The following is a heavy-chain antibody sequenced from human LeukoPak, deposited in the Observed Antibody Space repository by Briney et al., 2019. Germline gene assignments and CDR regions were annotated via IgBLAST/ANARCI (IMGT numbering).Heavy chain of an antibody. CDR1: GGSIGNFY. CDR3: ARSVLIYDTLTGYSPDAFDL. CDR2: IYYGGST. J-gene: IGHJ3*01. Sequence: SETLSLTCTVSGGSIGNFYWSWVRQTPDKGLEWIGYIYYGGSTNYNPSLKTRVIISVDTSTNQFSLNLGSVTAADTAVYYCARSVLIYDTLTGYSPDAFDLWGQGSVVTVSS. D-gene: IGHD3-9*01. V-gene: IGHV4-59*01.